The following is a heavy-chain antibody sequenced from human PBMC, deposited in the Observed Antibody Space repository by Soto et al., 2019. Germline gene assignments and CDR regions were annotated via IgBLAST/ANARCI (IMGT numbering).Heavy chain of an antibody. V-gene: IGHV4-30-4*01. CDR2: IYDSGST. CDR1: GGSISSGDYY. D-gene: IGHD6-19*01. J-gene: IGHJ5*02. Sequence: SETLSLTCTVSGGSISSGDYYWSWIRQPPGKGPEWIGYIYDSGSTYYNPSLKSRVTISVDTSKNQFSLKLSSVTAADTAVYYCARDGYSSGWHPAGHPFTSWFDPWGQGTLVTVSS. CDR3: ARDGYSSGWHPAGHPFTSWFDP.